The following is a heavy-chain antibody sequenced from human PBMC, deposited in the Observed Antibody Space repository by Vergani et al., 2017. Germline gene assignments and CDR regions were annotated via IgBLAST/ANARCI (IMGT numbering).Heavy chain of an antibody. CDR3: ARVSCLGGSCYKPLFDY. CDR2: IFSSGTT. Sequence: QVQLQESGPGLVKPSQTLSLSCTVSGGSVRTSIGYYWTWIRQPAGKTLEWIGEIFSSGTTNYNPSFKNRVTMSVDTSKNQFSLNLNSVTAADTAVYFWARVSCLGGSCYKPLFDYWGQGILVTVSS. D-gene: IGHD2-15*01. J-gene: IGHJ4*02. CDR1: GGSVRTSIGYY. V-gene: IGHV4-61*02.